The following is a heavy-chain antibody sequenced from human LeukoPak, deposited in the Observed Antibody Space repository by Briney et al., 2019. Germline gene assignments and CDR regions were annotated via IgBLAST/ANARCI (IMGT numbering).Heavy chain of an antibody. CDR2: IFYSGTT. CDR3: ARQRGRGYWYFDL. Sequence: SETLSLTCTVSGGSISSSDYYWGWICQPPGKGLEWIGSIFYSGTTYNNPSLKSRVTISVDTSKNHFSLKLSSVTAADTAVFYRARQRGRGYWYFDLWGRGTLVTVSS. CDR1: GGSISSSDYY. D-gene: IGHD2-15*01. J-gene: IGHJ2*01. V-gene: IGHV4-39*01.